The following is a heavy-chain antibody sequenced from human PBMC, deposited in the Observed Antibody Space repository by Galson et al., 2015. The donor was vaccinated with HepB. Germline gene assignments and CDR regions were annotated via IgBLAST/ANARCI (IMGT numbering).Heavy chain of an antibody. CDR1: GFTFSTYT. CDR3: ATARDGNYGDY. J-gene: IGHJ4*02. V-gene: IGHV3-21*01. D-gene: IGHD4-11*01. Sequence: SLRLSCAASGFTFSTYTMNWVRQGPGKGLEWISSIDSSGSYIYYADSMKGRFTISRDNAKNSLYLQMNSLRVEDTAVYYCATARDGNYGDYWGQGTLVTVSS. CDR2: IDSSGSYI.